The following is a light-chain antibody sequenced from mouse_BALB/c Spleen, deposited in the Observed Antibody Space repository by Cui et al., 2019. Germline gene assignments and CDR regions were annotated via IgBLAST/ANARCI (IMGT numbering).Light chain of an antibody. CDR3: LQYDEFPLT. CDR2: RAN. J-gene: IGKJ5*01. V-gene: IGKV14-111*01. Sequence: DIKMTQSPSSMYASLGERVTITCKASQDIHSYLSWFQQKPGKSPKTLIYRANRLVDGVPSRFSGSGSGQDYSLTISSLEYEDMGIYYCLQYDEFPLTFGAGTKLELK. CDR1: QDIHSY.